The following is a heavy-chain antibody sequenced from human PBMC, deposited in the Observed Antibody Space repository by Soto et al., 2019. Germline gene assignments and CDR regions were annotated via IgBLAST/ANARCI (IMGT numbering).Heavy chain of an antibody. CDR1: GYTFTSYD. D-gene: IGHD2-2*01. Sequence: QVQLVQSGAEVTKPGESVKVSCKASGYTFTSYDISWVQPAPGQGLEWRGWFRPYNGNTNYAQKLQCRVTMTTATSIITVDKELRSLRSDDTAVYYCASRDYCSSTSCLSPYYMDVCGKGTTVTVSS. J-gene: IGHJ6*03. V-gene: IGHV1-18*01. CDR2: FRPYNGNT. CDR3: ASRDYCSSTSCLSPYYMDV.